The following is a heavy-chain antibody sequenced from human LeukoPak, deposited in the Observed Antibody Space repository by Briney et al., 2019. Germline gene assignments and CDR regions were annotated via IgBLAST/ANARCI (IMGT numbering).Heavy chain of an antibody. D-gene: IGHD3-3*01. V-gene: IGHV3-21*01. Sequence: GGSLRLSCAASGFTFSSYSMNWVRQAPGKGLEWVSSISSSSSYIYYADSVKGRFTVSRDNAKNSLYLQMNSLRAEDTAVYYCAREAVDFWSGLTLYGMDVWGQGTTVTVSS. CDR1: GFTFSSYS. J-gene: IGHJ6*02. CDR3: AREAVDFWSGLTLYGMDV. CDR2: ISSSSSYI.